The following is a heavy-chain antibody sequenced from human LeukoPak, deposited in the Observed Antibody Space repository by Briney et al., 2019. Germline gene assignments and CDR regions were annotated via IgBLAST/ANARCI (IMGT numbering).Heavy chain of an antibody. CDR2: INHSAST. CDR1: GYSISSGYY. Sequence: SETLSLTCTVSGYSISSGYYWGWIRQPPGKGLEWIGEINHSASTNYNPSLKSRVTISVDTSKNQFSLKLSSVTAADTAVYYCARRRVAGSYMDVWGKGTTVTVSS. D-gene: IGHD2-15*01. CDR3: ARRRVAGSYMDV. J-gene: IGHJ6*03. V-gene: IGHV4-38-2*02.